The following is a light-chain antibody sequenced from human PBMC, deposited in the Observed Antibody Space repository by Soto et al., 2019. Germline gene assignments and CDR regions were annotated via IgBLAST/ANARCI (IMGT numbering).Light chain of an antibody. Sequence: DIQLTHSPSFLSASVGDRVTITCRASQGISSYLAWYQQKPGKAPKLLIYAASTLQSGVPSRFSGSGSGTEFSLKISSLQPEDFATYYCQQLNSYPLFGPGTKVDIK. CDR2: AAS. CDR1: QGISSY. J-gene: IGKJ3*01. CDR3: QQLNSYPL. V-gene: IGKV1-9*01.